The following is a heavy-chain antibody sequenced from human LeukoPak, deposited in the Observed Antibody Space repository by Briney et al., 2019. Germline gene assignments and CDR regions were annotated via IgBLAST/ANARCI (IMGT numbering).Heavy chain of an antibody. CDR3: ARDYYDSSGRNSFDY. D-gene: IGHD3-22*01. J-gene: IGHJ4*02. CDR1: GFVFSIYT. Sequence: GGSLRLSCSASGFVFSIYTMYWVRQAPGKGPEYVSTISGSGNGGSIYYADSVKGRFTISRDNSKNTLYLQMNSLRAEDTAVYYCARDYYDSSGRNSFDYWGQGTLVTVSS. CDR2: ISGSGNGGSI. V-gene: IGHV3-64*04.